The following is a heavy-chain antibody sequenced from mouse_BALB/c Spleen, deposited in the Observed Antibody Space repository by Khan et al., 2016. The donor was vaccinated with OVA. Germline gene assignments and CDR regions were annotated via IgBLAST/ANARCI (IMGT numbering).Heavy chain of an antibody. CDR1: GFAFISYD. CDR3: ASPSDYYNPVFTY. V-gene: IGHV5-9*02. Sequence: EVELVESGGGLVKPGGSLKLSCAASGFAFISYDMSWVRQTPEKRLEWVATISSGGSYSYYPDSVKGRFTISRDIDRKILELQMGSLRSEATAFDYCASPSDYYNPVFTYWGQGNLVTFSA. J-gene: IGHJ3*01. CDR2: ISSGGSYS. D-gene: IGHD1-1*01.